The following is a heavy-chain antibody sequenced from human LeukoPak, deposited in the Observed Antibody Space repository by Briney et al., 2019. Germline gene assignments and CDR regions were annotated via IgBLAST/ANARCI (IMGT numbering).Heavy chain of an antibody. CDR2: ISGSGGST. V-gene: IGHV3-23*01. J-gene: IGHJ4*02. D-gene: IGHD6-13*01. CDR1: GFTFSSYA. Sequence: GGSLRLSCAASGFTFSSYAMSWVRQAPGKGLEWVSAISGSGGSTYYADSVKGRFTISRDNSKNTLYLQMNTLRADDTAVYYCAKDHGSSDWYYFDYWGQGTLVTVSS. CDR3: AKDHGSSDWYYFDY.